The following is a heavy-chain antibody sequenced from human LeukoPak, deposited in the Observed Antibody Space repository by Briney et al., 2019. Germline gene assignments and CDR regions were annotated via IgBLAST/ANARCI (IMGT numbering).Heavy chain of an antibody. CDR3: AKDTRGRYFDWSFDY. Sequence: PGGSLRLSCAASGFTFSSYAMNWVRQAPGKGLEWVSGISGSGGSTYYADSVKGQFTISRDNSKNTLYLQMNSLRAEDTAVYYCAKDTRGRYFDWSFDYWGQGTLVTVSS. V-gene: IGHV3-23*01. D-gene: IGHD3-9*01. J-gene: IGHJ4*02. CDR1: GFTFSSYA. CDR2: ISGSGGST.